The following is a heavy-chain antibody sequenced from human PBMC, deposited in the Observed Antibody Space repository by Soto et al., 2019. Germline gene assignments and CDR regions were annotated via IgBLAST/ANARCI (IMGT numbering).Heavy chain of an antibody. CDR3: ARVPSP. Sequence: SETLSLTCTVSGGSMSSSYYWTWIRQSPGKGLEWIGYIYCTGSTNYNPSLQSRVTISLDTSKNQFSLNLNSVTAADTAVYYCARVPSPWGQGTLVTVSS. V-gene: IGHV4-59*12. CDR1: GGSMSSSYY. J-gene: IGHJ4*02. CDR2: IYCTGST.